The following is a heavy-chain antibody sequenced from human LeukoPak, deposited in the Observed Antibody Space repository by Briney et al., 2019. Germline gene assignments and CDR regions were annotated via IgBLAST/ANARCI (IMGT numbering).Heavy chain of an antibody. CDR2: INWNGGST. CDR3: ARSMYCGGDCYYYFDY. D-gene: IGHD2-21*02. J-gene: IGHJ4*02. V-gene: IGHV3-20*04. CDR1: GFTFDDYG. Sequence: GGSLRLSCAASGFTFDDYGMSWVRQAPGKGLEWASGINWNGGSTGYVDSVKGRFTISRDNAKNSLYLQMNSLRADDTAVYYCARSMYCGGDCYYYFDYWGQGTLVTVAS.